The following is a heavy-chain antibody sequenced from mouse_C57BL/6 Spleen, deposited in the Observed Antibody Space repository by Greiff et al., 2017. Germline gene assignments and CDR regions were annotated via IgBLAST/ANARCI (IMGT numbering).Heavy chain of an antibody. J-gene: IGHJ2*01. CDR3: AREYYGSTYYFDY. CDR2: IDPSDSYT. D-gene: IGHD1-1*01. CDR1: GYTFTSYW. V-gene: IGHV1-69*01. Sequence: QVQLQQPGAELVMPGASVKLSCKASGYTFTSYWMHWVKQRPGQGLEWIGEIDPSDSYTNYNQKFKGKSTLTVDKSSSTTYMQLSSLTSEDSAVYYWAREYYGSTYYFDYWGQGTTLTVSS.